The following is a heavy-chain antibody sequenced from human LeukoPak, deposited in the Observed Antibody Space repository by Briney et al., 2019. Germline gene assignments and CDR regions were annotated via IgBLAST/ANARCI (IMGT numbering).Heavy chain of an antibody. CDR1: GFTFSRYA. CDR3: ARTDISGWSRPLDC. J-gene: IGHJ4*02. V-gene: IGHV3-30-3*01. CDR2: ISSDGSNK. D-gene: IGHD6-19*01. Sequence: GGSLRLSCAASGFTFSRYALHWVRRAPGKGLEWVAVISSDGSNKYYAGSVEGRFTISRDNYNNTLLLQMNSLRAEDTAVYYCARTDISGWSRPLDCWGQGTLVTVSS.